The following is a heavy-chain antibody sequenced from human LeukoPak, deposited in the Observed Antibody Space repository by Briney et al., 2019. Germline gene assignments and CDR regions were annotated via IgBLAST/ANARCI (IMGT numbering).Heavy chain of an antibody. D-gene: IGHD1-26*01. J-gene: IGHJ6*02. CDR2: IIPIFGTA. Sequence: SVKVSCKASGGTFSSYAISWVRQAPGQGLEWMGGIIPIFGTANYAQKLQGRVTMTTDTSTSTAYMELRSLRSDDTAVYYCARDTNYYGMDVWGQGTTVTVSS. CDR3: ARDTNYYGMDV. V-gene: IGHV1-69*05. CDR1: GGTFSSYA.